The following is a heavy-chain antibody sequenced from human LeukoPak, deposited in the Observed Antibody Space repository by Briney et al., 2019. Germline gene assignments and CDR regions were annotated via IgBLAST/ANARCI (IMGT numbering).Heavy chain of an antibody. CDR3: ARNSPFDY. J-gene: IGHJ4*02. V-gene: IGHV3-53*01. Sequence: AGSLRLSCAASEFTVSSNYMSWIRQAPGKGLEWVSIIYSGGSTYYADSVKGRFTISRDNSKNTLYLQMNSLRAEDTAVYYCARNSPFDYWGQGTLVTVSS. D-gene: IGHD2-21*01. CDR2: IYSGGST. CDR1: EFTVSSNY.